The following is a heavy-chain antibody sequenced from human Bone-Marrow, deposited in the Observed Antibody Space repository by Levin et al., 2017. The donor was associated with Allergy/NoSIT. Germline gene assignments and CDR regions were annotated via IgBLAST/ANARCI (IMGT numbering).Heavy chain of an antibody. J-gene: IGHJ3*01. D-gene: IGHD3-22*01. Sequence: HGESLKISCKVSGYTFADHWVGWVRQMPGKGLEWMGIISPGDSDTRYSPSFQGQGTMSVDKSINTAYLQWGGLRASDPAMYYCARADYDDDNGYWGGAFDFWGQGTVVTVSS. V-gene: IGHV5-51*01. CDR3: ARADYDDDNGYWGGAFDF. CDR2: ISPGDSDT. CDR1: GYTFADHW.